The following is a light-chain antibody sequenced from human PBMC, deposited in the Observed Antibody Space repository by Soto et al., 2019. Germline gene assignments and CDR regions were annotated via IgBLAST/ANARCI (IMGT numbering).Light chain of an antibody. CDR3: QQYNNWPSLT. Sequence: EIVMTQSPATLSVSPGERATLSCRASQSVRSNLAWYQQKPGQAPRLLIYDASTRATGVPARFSGSGSGTDFNLTISSLQSEDFAVYYCQQYNNWPSLTFGGGTKVETK. J-gene: IGKJ4*01. V-gene: IGKV3-15*01. CDR2: DAS. CDR1: QSVRSN.